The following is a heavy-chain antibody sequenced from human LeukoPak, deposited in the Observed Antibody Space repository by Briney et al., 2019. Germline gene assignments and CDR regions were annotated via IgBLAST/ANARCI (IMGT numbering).Heavy chain of an antibody. D-gene: IGHD2/OR15-2a*01. CDR1: GGSSSSSSYY. J-gene: IGHJ3*01. Sequence: TSETLSLTCTVSGGSSSSSSYYWGWIRQPPGKGLEWIGSIYYSGSTYYNPSLKSRVTISVDSSKNQFSLKLNSVTAADTAVYYCARGFLNSAFDFWGHGTVVTVSS. V-gene: IGHV4-39*07. CDR2: IYYSGST. CDR3: ARGFLNSAFDF.